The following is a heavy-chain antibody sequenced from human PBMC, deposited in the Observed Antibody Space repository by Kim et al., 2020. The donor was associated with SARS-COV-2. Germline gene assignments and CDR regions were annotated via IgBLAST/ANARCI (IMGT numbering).Heavy chain of an antibody. Sequence: SVKVSCKASGGTFSSYAISWVRQAPGQGLEWMGGIIPIFGTANYAQKFQGRVTITADESTSTAYMELSSLRSEDTAVYYCAYVLDPRGWFDPWGQGTLVTVSS. CDR3: AYVLDPRGWFDP. J-gene: IGHJ5*02. D-gene: IGHD3-16*01. CDR2: IIPIFGTA. V-gene: IGHV1-69*13. CDR1: GGTFSSYA.